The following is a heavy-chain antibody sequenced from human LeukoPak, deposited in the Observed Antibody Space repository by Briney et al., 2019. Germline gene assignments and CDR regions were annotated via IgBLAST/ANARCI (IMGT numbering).Heavy chain of an antibody. CDR3: TTLSFVWFGDDY. J-gene: IGHJ4*02. Sequence: GGSLRLSCTVAGFTFSSYALNWVRQAPGKGLEWVGRIKRKIDGETTDYAAPVKGRFTISRDDSKSTLYLQMNSLKSEDTAVYYCTTLSFVWFGDDYWGQGTLVTVSS. V-gene: IGHV3-15*01. CDR2: IKRKIDGETT. D-gene: IGHD3-10*01. CDR1: GFTFSSYA.